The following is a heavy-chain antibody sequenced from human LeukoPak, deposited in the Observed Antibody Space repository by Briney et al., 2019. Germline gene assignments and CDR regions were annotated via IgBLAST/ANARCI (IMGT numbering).Heavy chain of an antibody. CDR1: GYTFTIYG. J-gene: IGHJ5*02. D-gene: IGHD3-3*01. V-gene: IGHV1-18*01. Sequence: ASVTVSCKASGYTFTIYGISWVRQAPGQGLEWMGWISAYNGNTNHAQKLQGSVTITTHTSTSTPYIQLRTLRSADTAVYYCASDNYDFWSGLPTGFDPWGQGTLVTVSS. CDR2: ISAYNGNT. CDR3: ASDNYDFWSGLPTGFDP.